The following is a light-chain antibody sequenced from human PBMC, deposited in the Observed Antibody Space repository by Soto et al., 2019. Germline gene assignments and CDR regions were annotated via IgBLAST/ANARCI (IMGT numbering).Light chain of an antibody. V-gene: IGKV1-39*01. CDR1: QFINTY. CDR3: QQSYRTPT. CDR2: AAS. Sequence: DIQMTQSPSSLSASVGDRVTITCRTSQFINTYLNWYLQKPGRAPKLLIYAASNLHIGVPSRFSGRGSGTDFTLTISSLQPEDFGTYYCQQSYRTPTFGPGTKVDI. J-gene: IGKJ3*01.